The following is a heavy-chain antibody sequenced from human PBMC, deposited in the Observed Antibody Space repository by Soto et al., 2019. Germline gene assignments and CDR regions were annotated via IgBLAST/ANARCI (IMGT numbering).Heavy chain of an antibody. CDR1: GGSISSGGYY. J-gene: IGHJ4*02. Sequence: SETLSLTCTVSGGSISSGGYYWSWNRQHQGKGLEWIGYIYYSGITYYNPSLKSRVTTSVDTSKNQFSLKLSSVTAADTAVYYCARDLAEYHYYGSGSSFDYWGQGTLVTVSS. V-gene: IGHV4-31*03. CDR3: ARDLAEYHYYGSGSSFDY. D-gene: IGHD3-10*01. CDR2: IYYSGIT.